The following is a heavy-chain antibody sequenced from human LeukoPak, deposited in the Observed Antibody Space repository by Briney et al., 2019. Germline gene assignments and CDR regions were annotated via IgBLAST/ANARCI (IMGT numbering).Heavy chain of an antibody. Sequence: GGSLRLSCAASGFTFDDYGLSWVRQAPGKGLEWVSTINWNGGSTGYADSVKGRFTISRDSAKNSLYLQMNSLRAEDTALYYCARVSDISVAAYFDYWGQGTLVTVSS. CDR1: GFTFDDYG. CDR3: ARVSDISVAAYFDY. D-gene: IGHD6-19*01. CDR2: INWNGGST. V-gene: IGHV3-20*04. J-gene: IGHJ4*02.